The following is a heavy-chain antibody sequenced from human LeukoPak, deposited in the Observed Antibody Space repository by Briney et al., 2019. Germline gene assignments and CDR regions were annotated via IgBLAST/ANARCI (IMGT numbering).Heavy chain of an antibody. CDR2: ISYDGSNK. CDR3: ANPTPPIDY. V-gene: IGHV3-30*18. Sequence: SGRSLRLSCAASGFTFSSYGMHWVRQAPGKGLEWVAVISYDGSNKYYADSVKGRFTISRDNSKNTLYLQMNSLRAEDTAVYYCANPTPPIDYWGQGTLVTVSS. D-gene: IGHD4-23*01. CDR1: GFTFSSYG. J-gene: IGHJ4*02.